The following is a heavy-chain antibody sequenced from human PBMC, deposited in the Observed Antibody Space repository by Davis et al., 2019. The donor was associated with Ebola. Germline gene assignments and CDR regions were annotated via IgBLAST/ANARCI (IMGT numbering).Heavy chain of an antibody. CDR1: GLTFNHYA. J-gene: IGHJ4*02. D-gene: IGHD1-14*01. CDR2: ISSDGLNT. CDR3: SRLRRAEAENY. V-gene: IGHV3-30*03. Sequence: GESLKISCAASGLTFNHYAMHWVRQAPGKGLEWVALISSDGLNTHYADSVRGRFTISRDNAKNSLYLQLNSLRAEDTAMYYCSRLRRAEAENYWGQGTLVTVSS.